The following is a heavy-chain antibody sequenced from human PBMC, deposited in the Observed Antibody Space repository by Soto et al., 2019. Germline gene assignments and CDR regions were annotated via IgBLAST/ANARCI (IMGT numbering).Heavy chain of an antibody. CDR2: IYYSGST. CDR3: AREGYCSGGSCYAFDP. J-gene: IGHJ5*02. Sequence: QVQLQESGPGLVKPSETLSLTCTVSGGSISSYYWSWIRQPPGKGLEWIGYIYYSGSTNYNHSLKSRLSISVDTSKNQFSQKLSSVTAADTAVYYCAREGYCSGGSCYAFDPWGQGSLVTVSS. CDR1: GGSISSYY. V-gene: IGHV4-59*01. D-gene: IGHD2-15*01.